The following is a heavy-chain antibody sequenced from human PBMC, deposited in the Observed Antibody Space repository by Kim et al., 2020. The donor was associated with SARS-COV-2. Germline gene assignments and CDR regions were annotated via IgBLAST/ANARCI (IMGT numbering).Heavy chain of an antibody. CDR3: ARVDSGWYHY. D-gene: IGHD6-19*01. Sequence: NDNPSLKRRCTMSADTTRNQFSLKLSAVTAADTAVYYCARVDSGWYHYWGQGTLVTVSS. V-gene: IGHV4-4*07. J-gene: IGHJ4*02.